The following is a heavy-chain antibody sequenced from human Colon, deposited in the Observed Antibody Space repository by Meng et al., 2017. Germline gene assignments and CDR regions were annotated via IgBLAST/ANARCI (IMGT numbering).Heavy chain of an antibody. CDR2: VYHTGTT. V-gene: IGHV4-4*02. J-gene: IGHJ5*02. D-gene: IGHD4-17*01. CDR3: ARGPEDDHGDRSWFDP. Sequence: RQVSGPVLVKPSGTPSLTCAVSVVSVSTNNCWSWVPQPPGKGLEWIGEVYHTGTTNYNSSLQSRVTISLDKSKNQFSLNLNSVPATDTAVYYCARGPEDDHGDRSWFDPWGQGTLVTVSS. CDR1: VVSVSTNNC.